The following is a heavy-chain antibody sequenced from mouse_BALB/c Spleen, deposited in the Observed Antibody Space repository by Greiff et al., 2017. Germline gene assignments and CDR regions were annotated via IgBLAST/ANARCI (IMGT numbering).Heavy chain of an antibody. Sequence: EVKLVESGAELVKPGASVKLSCTASGFNIKDTYMHWVKQRPEQGLEWIGRIDPANGNTKYDPKFQGKATITADTSSNTAYLQLSSLTSEDTAVYYCARMITFAYWGQGTLVTVSA. CDR2: IDPANGNT. CDR3: ARMITFAY. V-gene: IGHV14-3*02. D-gene: IGHD2-4*01. CDR1: GFNIKDTY. J-gene: IGHJ3*01.